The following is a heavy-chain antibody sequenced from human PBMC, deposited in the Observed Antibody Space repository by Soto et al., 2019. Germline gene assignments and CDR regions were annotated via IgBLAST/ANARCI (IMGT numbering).Heavy chain of an antibody. CDR2: ISYDGGSQ. V-gene: IGHV3-30*03. CDR1: GFTFSSYG. CDR3: ATVSVEMCTSEACDI. Sequence: QVELVESGGGVVHPGTSLRLSCAASGFTFSSYGLHWVRQAPGKGLEWVAGISYDGGSQYYADSVKGRFTISRDDSKNSLYLQMNSVSTEGTAVYHVATVSVEMCTSEACDIWGQGAMVTVS. J-gene: IGHJ3*02. D-gene: IGHD2-21*01.